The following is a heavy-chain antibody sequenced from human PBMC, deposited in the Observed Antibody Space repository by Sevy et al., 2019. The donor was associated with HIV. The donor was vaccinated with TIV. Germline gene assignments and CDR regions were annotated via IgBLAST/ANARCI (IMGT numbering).Heavy chain of an antibody. CDR2: IYYSGST. CDR3: ARVNLYSGSYQTFDY. D-gene: IGHD1-26*01. Sequence: SETLSLTCTVSGGSISSYYWSWIRQPPGKGLEWIGYIYYSGSTNYNPSLKSRVTISVDTSKNQFSLKLSSVNAADTAVYYCARVNLYSGSYQTFDYWGQGTLVTVSS. V-gene: IGHV4-59*01. CDR1: GGSISSYY. J-gene: IGHJ4*02.